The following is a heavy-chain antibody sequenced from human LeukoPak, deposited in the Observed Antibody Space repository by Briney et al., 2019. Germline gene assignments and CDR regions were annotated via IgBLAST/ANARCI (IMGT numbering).Heavy chain of an antibody. CDR3: ARVVGDSSGYFPAYYYYGMDV. CDR2: IYYSGST. CDR1: GGSISSYY. J-gene: IGHJ6*02. D-gene: IGHD3-22*01. V-gene: IGHV4-59*01. Sequence: PSETLSLTCTVSGGSISSYYWSWIRQPPGKGLEWIGYIYYSGSTNYNPSLKSRVTISVDTSKNQFSLKLSSVTAADTAVYYCARVVGDSSGYFPAYYYYGMDVWGQGTTVTVSS.